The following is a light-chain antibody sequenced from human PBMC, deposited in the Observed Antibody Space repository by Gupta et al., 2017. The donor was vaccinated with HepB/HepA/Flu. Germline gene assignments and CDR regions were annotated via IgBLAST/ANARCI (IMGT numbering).Light chain of an antibody. CDR3: QQYHSPPYT. Sequence: DIVMTQSPDSLAVSLRERATITCTSSPSVLYSSNNKNYLAWYQQKPGQPPKLLIYWASTGESGVPDRFSGSGSGTDFTLTISSLQDEDVAVYYCQQYHSPPYTFGQGTKLEIK. J-gene: IGKJ2*01. V-gene: IGKV4-1*01. CDR2: WAS. CDR1: PSVLYSSNNKNY.